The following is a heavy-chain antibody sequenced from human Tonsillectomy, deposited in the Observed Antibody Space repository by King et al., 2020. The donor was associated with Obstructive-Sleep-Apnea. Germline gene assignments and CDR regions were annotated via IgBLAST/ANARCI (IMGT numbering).Heavy chain of an antibody. Sequence: QLQESGPGLVKPSETLSLTCTVSGGSISSYYWSWIRQPPGKGLEWIGYIYYSGSTNYNPSLKSRATISVNTSKNQFSLKLSSVTAADTAVYYCARAGFGRLFDYWGQGTLVTVSS. CDR2: IYYSGST. D-gene: IGHD3-10*01. J-gene: IGHJ4*02. V-gene: IGHV4-59*01. CDR3: ARAGFGRLFDY. CDR1: GGSISSYY.